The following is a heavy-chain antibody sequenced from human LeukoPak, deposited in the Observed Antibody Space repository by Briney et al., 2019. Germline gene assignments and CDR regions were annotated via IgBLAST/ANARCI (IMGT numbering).Heavy chain of an antibody. Sequence: PGGSLRLSCAASGFTFSTYWMSWVRQAPGMGLEWVANIKRDGSEKYYGDSVKGRFTISRDNAKNSVYLQMNSLRAEDTAIYYCAREARGIYAPGLDYWGQGTLVTVSS. CDR1: GFTFSTYW. D-gene: IGHD3-16*01. CDR2: IKRDGSEK. J-gene: IGHJ4*02. CDR3: AREARGIYAPGLDY. V-gene: IGHV3-7*01.